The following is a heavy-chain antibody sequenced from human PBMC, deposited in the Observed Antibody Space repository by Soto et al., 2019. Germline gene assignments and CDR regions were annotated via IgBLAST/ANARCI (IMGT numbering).Heavy chain of an antibody. Sequence: QVQLQESGPGLVKPSQTLSLTCTVSGGSISSGGYYWSWIRQHPGTGLEWIGYIYYSGSTYYNPSLKSLVTISVDTSKNQFSLKLSSVTAADTAVYYCASRGYSYGFSLGMDVWGQGTTVTVSS. CDR3: ASRGYSYGFSLGMDV. D-gene: IGHD5-18*01. CDR1: GGSISSGGYY. CDR2: IYYSGST. J-gene: IGHJ6*02. V-gene: IGHV4-31*01.